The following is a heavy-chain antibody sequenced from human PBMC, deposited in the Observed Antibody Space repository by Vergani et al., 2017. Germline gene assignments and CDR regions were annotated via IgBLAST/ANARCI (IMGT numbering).Heavy chain of an antibody. J-gene: IGHJ6*03. CDR2: ISWNSGKI. CDR1: GFTFDYA. D-gene: IGHD3-16*01. V-gene: IGHV3-9*01. Sequence: EVQLVESGGGLLQPGRSLRLSCAASGFTFDYAMHWVRQAPGKGLEWVSGISWNSGKIDYADSVKGRFIISRDNVKNSLYLQMNSLRAEDTALYYCAKDQGVSNYYYMDVWGKGTTVTVSS. CDR3: AKDQGVSNYYYMDV.